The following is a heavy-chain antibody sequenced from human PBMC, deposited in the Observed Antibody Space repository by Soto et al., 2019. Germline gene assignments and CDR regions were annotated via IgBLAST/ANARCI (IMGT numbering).Heavy chain of an antibody. D-gene: IGHD3-10*01. V-gene: IGHV5-51*01. CDR3: ARHFPPVEGFGEFPPAEFDP. CDR2: IYPGDSDT. J-gene: IGHJ5*02. Sequence: EVQLVQSGAEVKKPGESLKISCKGSGYSFTSYWIGWVRQMPGKGLEWMGIIYPGDSDTRYSPSFQGQVTISADKSISTAYLQWSSLKASDTAMYYCARHFPPVEGFGEFPPAEFDPWGQGTLVTVSS. CDR1: GYSFTSYW.